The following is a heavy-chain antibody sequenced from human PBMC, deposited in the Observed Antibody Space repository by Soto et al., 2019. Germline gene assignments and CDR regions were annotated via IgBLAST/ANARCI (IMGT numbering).Heavy chain of an antibody. CDR2: IYYSGST. Sequence: SETLSLTCTVSGGSISSYYWSWIRHPPGKGLEWIGYIYYSGSTNYNPSLKSRVTISVDTSKNQFSLKLSSVTAADTAVYYCARADPYYYYMDVWGKGTTVTVS. CDR1: GGSISSYY. J-gene: IGHJ6*03. CDR3: ARADPYYYYMDV. V-gene: IGHV4-59*01.